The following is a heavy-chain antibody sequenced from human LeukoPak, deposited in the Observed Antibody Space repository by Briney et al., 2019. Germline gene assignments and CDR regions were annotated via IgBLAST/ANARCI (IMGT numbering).Heavy chain of an antibody. CDR1: GFTFSSYS. V-gene: IGHV3-21*01. J-gene: IGHJ4*02. CDR2: ISSSSSYI. CDR3: ARREISGWYVDY. Sequence: NPGGSLRLSCAASGFTFSSYSMNWVRQAPGKGLEWVSSISSSSSYIYYADSVKGRFTISRDNAKNSLYLQMNSLRAVDTAMYYCARREISGWYVDYWGQGTLVTVSS. D-gene: IGHD6-19*01.